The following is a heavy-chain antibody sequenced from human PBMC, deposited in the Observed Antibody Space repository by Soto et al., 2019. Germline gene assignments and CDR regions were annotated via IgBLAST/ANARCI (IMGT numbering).Heavy chain of an antibody. CDR1: GFTVSSNY. CDR2: IYSGGST. V-gene: IGHV3-66*01. Sequence: GGSLRLSCAASGFTVSSNYMSWVRQAPGKGLEWVSVIYSGGSTDYADSVKGRFTISRDNSKNTLYLQMNSLRAEDTAVYYCARAPSGAPGRYYYYYMDVWGKGTTVTVSS. CDR3: ARAPSGAPGRYYYYYMDV. J-gene: IGHJ6*03. D-gene: IGHD2-15*01.